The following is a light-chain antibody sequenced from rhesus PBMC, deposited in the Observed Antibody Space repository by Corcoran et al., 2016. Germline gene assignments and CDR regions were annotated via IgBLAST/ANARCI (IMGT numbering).Light chain of an antibody. CDR1: SSDIGGYNY. Sequence: QAALTQPRSVSGSPGQSVTIPCTGTSSDIGGYNYVSWYQQYPGTAHKLMISDVSKRPSGVSDRFSGSKSGNTASLTISGLQAEDEADYFCRSYAGSNTIYIFGAGTRLTVL. V-gene: IGLV2-32*02. CDR3: RSYAGSNTIYI. CDR2: DVS. J-gene: IGLJ1*01.